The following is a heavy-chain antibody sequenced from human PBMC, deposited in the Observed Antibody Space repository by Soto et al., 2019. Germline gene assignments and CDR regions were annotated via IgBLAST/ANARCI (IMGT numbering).Heavy chain of an antibody. CDR2: IHYSGSI. V-gene: IGHV4-30-4*08. D-gene: IGHD2-21*02. CDR1: GGSISYEYYH. Sequence: TLSLTCTVSGGSISYEYYHWTWIRQSPGKGLEWIGYIHYSGSIIYNPSFKSRVTISVDTSKNQFSLQLSSVTAADTAVYFCAREDDGGDRDYYGLDVWGQGTTVTGSS. CDR3: AREDDGGDRDYYGLDV. J-gene: IGHJ6*02.